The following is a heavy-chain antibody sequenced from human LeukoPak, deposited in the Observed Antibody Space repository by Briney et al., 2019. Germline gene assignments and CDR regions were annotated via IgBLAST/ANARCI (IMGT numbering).Heavy chain of an antibody. V-gene: IGHV4-34*01. J-gene: IGHJ4*02. CDR2: IKHGGFT. CDR1: GGSFSDFY. D-gene: IGHD5-24*01. Sequence: SETLSLTCAVRGGSFSDFYWTWMRQPPGKELEWIGEIKHGGFTSYHPSLRSRVTMSEDTSSNQFSLNLTSVTAADTAVYYCARGLGEGYPDYWGPGTLVTVSS. CDR3: ARGLGEGYPDY.